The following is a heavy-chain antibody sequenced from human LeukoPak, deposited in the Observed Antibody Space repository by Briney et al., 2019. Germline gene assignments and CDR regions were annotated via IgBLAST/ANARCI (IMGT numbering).Heavy chain of an antibody. CDR3: ARDEFYESVNFDL. D-gene: IGHD2/OR15-2a*01. V-gene: IGHV3-21*01. J-gene: IGHJ4*02. Sequence: PGGSLRLSCAASGFTFSSFTMNWVRQAPWKGLEWVSSVSGASNYIYYADSVRGRFTVSRDNAKNSLYLQMNSLRAEDTALYYCARDEFYESVNFDLWGQGTLVTVSS. CDR1: GFTFSSFT. CDR2: VSGASNYI.